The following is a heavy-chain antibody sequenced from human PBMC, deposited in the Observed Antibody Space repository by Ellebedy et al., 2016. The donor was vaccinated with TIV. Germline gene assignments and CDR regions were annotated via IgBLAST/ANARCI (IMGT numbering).Heavy chain of an antibody. V-gene: IGHV3-30-3*01. CDR3: ARDGRNNDGFSGLLDY. CDR1: GFIFTNYN. D-gene: IGHD1/OR15-1a*01. J-gene: IGHJ4*02. CDR2: VSINENDK. Sequence: GGSLRLSCGGSGFIFTNYNLHWVRQAPGKGLEWLAVVSINENDKHYADSVKGRFTISRDNSKNTLYLQMNSLSAEDTAVYFCARDGRNNDGFSGLLDYWGLGTLVIVSS.